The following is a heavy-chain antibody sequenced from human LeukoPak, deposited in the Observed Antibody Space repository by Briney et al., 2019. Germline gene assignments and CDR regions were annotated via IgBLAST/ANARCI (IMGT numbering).Heavy chain of an antibody. D-gene: IGHD3-3*02. V-gene: IGHV4-39*07. CDR1: GASISSDSNS. CDR3: ARDISISWLYS. J-gene: IGHJ5*01. Sequence: SETLSLTCTVSGASISSDSNSWAWVRQPPGKGLQWIGSIYHTGSTFYNPSLMSRVSISIDSSKNQFSLKLSSVTVADTALYYCARDISISWLYSWGQGTLVSVSS. CDR2: IYHTGST.